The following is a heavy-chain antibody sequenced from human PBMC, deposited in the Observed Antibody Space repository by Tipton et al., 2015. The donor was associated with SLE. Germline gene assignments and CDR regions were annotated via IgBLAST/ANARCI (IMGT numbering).Heavy chain of an antibody. J-gene: IGHJ6*02. CDR1: GFTFDDYT. Sequence: SLRLSCAASGFTFDDYTMHWVRQAPGKGLEWVSLISWDGGSTYYADSVKGRFTISRDNSKNSPYLQMNSLRTEDTALYYCAKDIVRHPLDYYGMDVWGQGTTVTVSS. CDR3: AKDIVRHPLDYYGMDV. V-gene: IGHV3-43*01. CDR2: ISWDGGST. D-gene: IGHD2-8*01.